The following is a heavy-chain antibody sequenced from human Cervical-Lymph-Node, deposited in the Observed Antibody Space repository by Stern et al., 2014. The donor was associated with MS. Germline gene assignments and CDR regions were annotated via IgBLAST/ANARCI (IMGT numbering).Heavy chain of an antibody. CDR3: VTDRLDKNCGLECDYLFDS. J-gene: IGHJ5*01. CDR2: IDGDGTST. D-gene: IGHD2-21*01. V-gene: IGHV3-74*02. CDR1: EATLSRFW. Sequence: VHLVESGGGLVQPGGSLRLSCGAFEATLSRFWMHWVRRVPGKGLEWVARIDGDGTSTSYADFVKGRFTISRDNAKNTVYLETHSLRVDDTAIYYCVTDRLDKNCGLECDYLFDSWGQGTVVTVSS.